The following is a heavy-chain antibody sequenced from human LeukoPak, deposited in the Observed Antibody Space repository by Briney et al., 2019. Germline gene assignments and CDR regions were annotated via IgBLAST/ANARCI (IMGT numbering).Heavy chain of an antibody. CDR3: ARDSGSSGWDPTSFMDY. V-gene: IGHV1-2*02. Sequence: ASVKVSCKASGYTFTGHHIHWVRQAPGQGLEWMGWINPNSGGANSAQKFLGRVGMTRDTSISTVHMDLASLTSDDTAVYYCARDSGSSGWDPTSFMDYWGRGTLVTVSS. J-gene: IGHJ4*02. CDR2: INPNSGGA. D-gene: IGHD6-19*01. CDR1: GYTFTGHH.